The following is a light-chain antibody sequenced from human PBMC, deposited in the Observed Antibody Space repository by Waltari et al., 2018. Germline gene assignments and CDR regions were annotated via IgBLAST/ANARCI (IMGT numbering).Light chain of an antibody. CDR2: SNY. J-gene: IGLJ2*01. Sequence: QSVLTQSPSASGTPGQRITISCSGSDPNNGTNTESWYQHIPGPSPQLPIQSNYQRPSGVPARFSGSKSGTSASLAINGLQSEDEADYYCAAWDDSLNGVLFGGGTQLTVL. CDR1: DPNNGTNT. CDR3: AAWDDSLNGVL. V-gene: IGLV1-44*01.